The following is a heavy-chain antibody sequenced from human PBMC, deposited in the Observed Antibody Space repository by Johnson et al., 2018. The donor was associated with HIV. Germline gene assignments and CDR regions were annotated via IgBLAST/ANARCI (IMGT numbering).Heavy chain of an antibody. Sequence: QVQLVESGGGVVQPGGSLRLSCAASGFTFSSYAMHWVRQAPGKGLEWVAVISYDGSNKYYADSVKGRFTISRENAKNTLYLQMNSLRAEDTAVYYCARAHDAFDIWGQGTMVTVSS. J-gene: IGHJ3*02. V-gene: IGHV3-30*04. CDR1: GFTFSSYA. CDR3: ARAHDAFDI. CDR2: ISYDGSNK.